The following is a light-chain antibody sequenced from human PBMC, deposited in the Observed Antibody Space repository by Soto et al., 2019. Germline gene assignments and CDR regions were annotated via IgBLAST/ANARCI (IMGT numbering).Light chain of an antibody. CDR3: QQRSNWPPT. V-gene: IGKV3-11*01. CDR1: QSVSSY. J-gene: IGKJ5*01. Sequence: ENVLTQSPGTLSLSPGDRATLSCRASQSVSSYLAWYQQKPGQAPRLLIYDASNRATGIPARFSGSGSGTDFTLTISSLEPEDFAVYYCQQRSNWPPTFGQGTRLEIK. CDR2: DAS.